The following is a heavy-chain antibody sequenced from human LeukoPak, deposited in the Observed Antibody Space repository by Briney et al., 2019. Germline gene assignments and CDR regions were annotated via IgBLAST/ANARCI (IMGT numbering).Heavy chain of an antibody. D-gene: IGHD2-15*01. V-gene: IGHV3-21*01. J-gene: IGHJ4*02. Sequence: PGGSLRLSCAASGFTFSSYSMNWVRQAPGKGLEWVSSISSSSSYIYYADSVKGRFTISRDNAKNSLYLQMNSLRAEDTAVYYCARGSVLGYCSGGSCYTNYWGQETLVTVSS. CDR3: ARGSVLGYCSGGSCYTNY. CDR1: GFTFSSYS. CDR2: ISSSSSYI.